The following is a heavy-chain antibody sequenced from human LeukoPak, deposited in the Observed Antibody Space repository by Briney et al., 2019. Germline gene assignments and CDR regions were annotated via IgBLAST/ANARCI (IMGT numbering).Heavy chain of an antibody. Sequence: ASVKVSCKASGYTFAGDYMHWVRQAPGQGLEWIGWINPNSGGTNYAQKFQGRVTMTRDTSISTAYMELSRLRSDDTAVYYCASRWALDAFDIWGQGTMVTVSS. CDR3: ASRWALDAFDI. J-gene: IGHJ3*02. V-gene: IGHV1-2*02. CDR1: GYTFAGDY. CDR2: INPNSGGT. D-gene: IGHD1-26*01.